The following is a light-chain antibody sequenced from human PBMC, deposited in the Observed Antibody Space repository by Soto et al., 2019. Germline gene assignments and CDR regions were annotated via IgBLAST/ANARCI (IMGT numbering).Light chain of an antibody. J-gene: IGKJ2*01. CDR2: GAS. CDR3: HQYGTTPPYT. Sequence: EIVLTQSPGPLSLSPGERATLSCRASPNVPGNYLAWYQQKPGQAPRLLLYGASSRATGISDRISGSGSGTDFTLTISRLEPEDFAVYYCHQYGTTPPYTFGQGTKLEIK. CDR1: PNVPGNY. V-gene: IGKV3-20*01.